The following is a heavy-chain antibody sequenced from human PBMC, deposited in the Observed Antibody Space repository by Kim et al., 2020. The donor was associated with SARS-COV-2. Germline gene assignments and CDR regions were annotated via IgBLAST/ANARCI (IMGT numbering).Heavy chain of an antibody. D-gene: IGHD6-13*01. J-gene: IGHJ6*02. Sequence: GGSLRLSCAASGFTFSSYSMNWVRQAPGKGLEWVSYISSSSSTIYYADSVKGRFTISRDNAKNSLYLQMDSLRDEDTAVYYCARGITIAAAGTYYYYYGMDVWGQGTTVTVSS. CDR1: GFTFSSYS. V-gene: IGHV3-48*02. CDR2: ISSSSSTI. CDR3: ARGITIAAAGTYYYYYGMDV.